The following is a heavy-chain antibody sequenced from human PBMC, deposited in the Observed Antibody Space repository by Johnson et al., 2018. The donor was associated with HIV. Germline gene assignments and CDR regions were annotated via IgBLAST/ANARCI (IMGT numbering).Heavy chain of an antibody. CDR2: ISYDGSNK. CDR1: GFTFSSYA. D-gene: IGHD2-21*02. J-gene: IGHJ3*02. V-gene: IGHV3-30*14. CDR3: ARDRRFGDPGAFDI. Sequence: QVQLVESGGGVVQPGRSLRLSCAASGFTFSSYAMHWVRQAPGKGLEWVAVISYDGSNKYYADSVKGRFTISRDNSKNTLYLQMNSLRAEDTAVYYCARDRRFGDPGAFDIWGQGTMVTVSS.